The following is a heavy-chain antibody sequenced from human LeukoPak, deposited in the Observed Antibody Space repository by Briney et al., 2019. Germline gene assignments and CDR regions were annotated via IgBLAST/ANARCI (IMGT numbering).Heavy chain of an antibody. CDR2: IYSGGST. Sequence: GGSLRLSCAASGITVSSKNMNWVRQAPGKWLQWVSVIYSGGSTNYADSVKGRFTISRDNSKNTLYLQMNSLRTEDTAVYYCARTGDGYNLDVFDIWGHGTMVTVSS. V-gene: IGHV3-66*02. CDR3: ARTGDGYNLDVFDI. CDR1: GITVSSKN. D-gene: IGHD5-24*01. J-gene: IGHJ3*02.